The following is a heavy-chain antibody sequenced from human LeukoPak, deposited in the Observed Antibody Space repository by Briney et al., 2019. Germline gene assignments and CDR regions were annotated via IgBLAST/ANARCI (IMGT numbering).Heavy chain of an antibody. CDR2: IYHSGST. V-gene: IGHV4-4*02. Sequence: KPSETLSLTCAVSGGSISSSNWWSWVRQPPGKGLEWIGEIYHSGSTNYNPFLKSRVTISVDKSKNQFSLKLSSVTAADTAVYYCARVSLIVVVPAAMSYYYGMDVWGQGTTVTVSS. D-gene: IGHD2-2*01. CDR1: GGSISSSNW. J-gene: IGHJ6*02. CDR3: ARVSLIVVVPAAMSYYYGMDV.